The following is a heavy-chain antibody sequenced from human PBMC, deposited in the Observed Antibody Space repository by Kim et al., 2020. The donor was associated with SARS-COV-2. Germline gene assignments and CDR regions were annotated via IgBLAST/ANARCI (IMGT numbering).Heavy chain of an antibody. D-gene: IGHD2-2*01. V-gene: IGHV4-39*01. CDR3: ARGGYCSSTSCYGWVDY. Sequence: LKSRVTISVDTSKNQFSLKLSSVTAADTAVYYCARGGYCSSTSCYGWVDYWGQGTLVTVSS. J-gene: IGHJ4*02.